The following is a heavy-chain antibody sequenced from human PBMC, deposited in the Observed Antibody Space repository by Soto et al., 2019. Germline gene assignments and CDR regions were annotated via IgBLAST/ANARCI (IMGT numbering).Heavy chain of an antibody. J-gene: IGHJ6*03. Sequence: GGSLRLSCAASGFTFSSYAMSWVRQAPGKGLEWVSAISGSGGSTYYADSVKGRFTISRDNSKNTLYLQMNSLRAEDTAVYYCAKKYCSGGSCYSGYYYMDVWGKGTTVTISS. CDR3: AKKYCSGGSCYSGYYYMDV. V-gene: IGHV3-23*01. D-gene: IGHD2-15*01. CDR2: ISGSGGST. CDR1: GFTFSSYA.